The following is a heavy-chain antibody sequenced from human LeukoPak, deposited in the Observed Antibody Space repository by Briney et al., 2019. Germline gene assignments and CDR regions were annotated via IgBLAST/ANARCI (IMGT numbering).Heavy chain of an antibody. CDR2: ISYDGSNK. CDR1: GFTFSSYA. CDR3: AKERDYGDYGLGY. D-gene: IGHD4-17*01. Sequence: GGSLRLSCAASGFTFSSYAMHWVRQAPGKGLEWVAVISYDGSNKYYADSVKGRFTISRDNSKNTLYLQMNSLRAEDTAVYYCAKERDYGDYGLGYWGQGTLVTVSS. V-gene: IGHV3-30*04. J-gene: IGHJ4*02.